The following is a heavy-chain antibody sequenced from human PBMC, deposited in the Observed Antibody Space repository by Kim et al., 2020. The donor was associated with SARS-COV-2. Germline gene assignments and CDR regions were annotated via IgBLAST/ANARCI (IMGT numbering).Heavy chain of an antibody. D-gene: IGHD2-21*02. CDR2: INYRGRS. J-gene: IGHJ4*02. CDR1: GFSLSSGGYY. V-gene: IGHV4-30-4*01. CDR3: VREGGSVVTPGL. Sequence: SETLSLTCSVSGFSLSSGGYYWSWIRQTPGKGLEWMGYINYRGRSFYNPSLNRRVSISLDTSKNSFSLRLTSMTDADTAVYYCVREGGSVVTPGLWCQGT.